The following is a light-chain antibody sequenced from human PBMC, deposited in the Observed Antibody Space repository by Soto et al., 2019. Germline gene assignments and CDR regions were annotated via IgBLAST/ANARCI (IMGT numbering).Light chain of an antibody. CDR2: WAS. Sequence: DIVMTQFPDSLAVSLGEKATINCKSSQSLLYKFNNRDYLAWFQQKPGQSPQLLISWASTRESGVPDRFSGSGSGTDFTLTISSLQAEDVAVYYCQQYYSSWTFGQGTKVEIK. CDR1: QSLLYKFNNRDY. V-gene: IGKV4-1*01. CDR3: QQYYSSWT. J-gene: IGKJ1*01.